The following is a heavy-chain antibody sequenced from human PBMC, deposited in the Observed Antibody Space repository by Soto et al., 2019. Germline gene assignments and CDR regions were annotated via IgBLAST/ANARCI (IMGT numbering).Heavy chain of an antibody. D-gene: IGHD3-3*01. CDR3: ARGHRIFGVVIMSYYYGMDV. CDR1: GYTFTRYY. V-gene: IGHV1-2*02. J-gene: IGHJ6*02. Sequence: ASVKVSCKASGYTFTRYYMHWVRQAPGQGLEWMGWINPNSGGTNYAQKFQGRVTMTRDTSISTAYMELSRLRSDDTAVYYCARGHRIFGVVIMSYYYGMDVWGQGTTVTVSS. CDR2: INPNSGGT.